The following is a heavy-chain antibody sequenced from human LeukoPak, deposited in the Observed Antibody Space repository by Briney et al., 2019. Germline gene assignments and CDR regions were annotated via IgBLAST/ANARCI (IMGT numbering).Heavy chain of an antibody. Sequence: GGSLRLSCAASGFTFSSYWMSWVRQAPGKGLEWVANIKQDGSEKYYVDSVKGRFTISRDNAKNSLYLQMNSLRAEDKAVYYCASGKSLLYDYVWGSYPFDYWGQGTLVSVSS. J-gene: IGHJ4*02. CDR1: GFTFSSYW. CDR2: IKQDGSEK. V-gene: IGHV3-7*01. D-gene: IGHD3-16*02. CDR3: ASGKSLLYDYVWGSYPFDY.